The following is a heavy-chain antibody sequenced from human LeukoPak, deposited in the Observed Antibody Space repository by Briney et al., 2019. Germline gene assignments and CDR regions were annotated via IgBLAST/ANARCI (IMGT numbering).Heavy chain of an antibody. D-gene: IGHD1-26*01. CDR1: GGSISSYY. V-gene: IGHV4-59*01. CDR2: IYYSGST. J-gene: IGHJ3*02. Sequence: SETLSLTCTVSGGSISSYYWSWIRQPPGKGLEWIGYIYYSGSTNYNPSLKSRVTISVDTSKNQFSLKLSSVTAADTAVYYCARDEGATFGDAFDIWGQGTMVTVPS. CDR3: ARDEGATFGDAFDI.